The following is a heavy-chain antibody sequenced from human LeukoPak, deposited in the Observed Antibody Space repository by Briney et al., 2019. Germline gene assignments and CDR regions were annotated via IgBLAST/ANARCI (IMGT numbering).Heavy chain of an antibody. Sequence: GESLKISCQGSGYSFTKYWIAWVRQMPGEGLEWMGIIYPDDSDTRYSPSFQGQVTISADKSFSTAYLQWSSLEASDTAMYYCARGPGYFDYWGPGTLVTVSS. CDR3: ARGPGYFDY. CDR2: IYPDDSDT. CDR1: GYSFTKYW. V-gene: IGHV5-51*01. J-gene: IGHJ4*02.